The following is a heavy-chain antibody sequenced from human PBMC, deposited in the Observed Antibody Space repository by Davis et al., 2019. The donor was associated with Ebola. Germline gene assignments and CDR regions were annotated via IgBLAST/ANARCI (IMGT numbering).Heavy chain of an antibody. CDR3: ATGDNRAYPDVSY. Sequence: PAESLTLSCAASGFTFTSYAMSWVRQAPGKGLEWVSAISCSGGTTFYADSVKGRFTISRDNSKNTLYLQMNSLRAGDTAIYYCATGDNRAYPDVSYWGQGTLVTVSS. J-gene: IGHJ4*02. V-gene: IGHV3-23*01. CDR2: ISCSGGTT. D-gene: IGHD3-22*01. CDR1: GFTFTSYA.